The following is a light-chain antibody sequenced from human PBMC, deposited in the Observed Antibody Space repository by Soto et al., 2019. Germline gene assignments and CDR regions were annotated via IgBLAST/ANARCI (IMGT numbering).Light chain of an antibody. CDR1: QNVLYSSNNKNY. CDR2: WAS. CDR3: QQYYGIPRT. J-gene: IGKJ1*01. Sequence: DIVMTQSPDSLAVSLGERATINCKSSQNVLYSSNNKNYLAWYQQKPGQPPKLLIYWASTRESGVPDRFGGSGSGTDFTLTISSLQAEDVAVYYCQQYYGIPRTFGQGTKVEIK. V-gene: IGKV4-1*01.